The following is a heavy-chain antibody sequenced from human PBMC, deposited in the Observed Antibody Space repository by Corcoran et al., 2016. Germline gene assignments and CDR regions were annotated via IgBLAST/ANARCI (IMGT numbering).Heavy chain of an antibody. Sequence: EVQLVESGGGLVKPGGSLRLSCAVSGFTFNNAWMSWVRQAPGKGLEWVGRIKSNTDGGPPDYAAPVKGRFTISRDDSKNTLYLQMNSLKIEDTGVYYCTPYYPGRFDYRGRGTLVTVSS. CDR3: TPYYPGRFDY. CDR2: IKSNTDGGPP. V-gene: IGHV3-15*01. D-gene: IGHD3-10*01. CDR1: GFTFNNAW. J-gene: IGHJ4*02.